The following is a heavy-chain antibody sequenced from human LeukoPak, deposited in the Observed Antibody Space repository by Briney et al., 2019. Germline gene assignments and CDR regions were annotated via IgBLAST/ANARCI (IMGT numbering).Heavy chain of an antibody. D-gene: IGHD2-15*01. J-gene: IGHJ6*03. CDR1: GGSISSYY. CDR3: ARDWEYCSGGSCYQDYYYYYMDV. V-gene: IGHV4-4*07. CDR2: IYTSGST. Sequence: PSETLSLTCTVSGGSISSYYWSWIRQPAGKELEWIGRIYTSGSTNYNPSLKSRVTMSVDTPKNQFSLKLSSVTAADTAVYYCARDWEYCSGGSCYQDYYYYYMDVWGKGTTVTVSS.